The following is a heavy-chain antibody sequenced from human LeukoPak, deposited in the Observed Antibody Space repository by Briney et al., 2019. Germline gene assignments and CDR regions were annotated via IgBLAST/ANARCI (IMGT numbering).Heavy chain of an antibody. D-gene: IGHD3-9*01. CDR3: AREVWYDILTGYYFDY. Sequence: PSETLSLTCTVSGGSISSSNYYWGWIRQPPGEGLEWIGNIYYGGSSYYNPSLQSRVTISLDTSKNQFSLKLRSVTAADTAVYYCAREVWYDILTGYYFDYWGQGTLVTVSS. V-gene: IGHV4-39*07. CDR1: GGSISSSNYY. J-gene: IGHJ4*02. CDR2: IYYGGSS.